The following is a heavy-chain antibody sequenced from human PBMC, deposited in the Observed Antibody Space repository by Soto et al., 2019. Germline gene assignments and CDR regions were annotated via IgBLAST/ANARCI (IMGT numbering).Heavy chain of an antibody. CDR3: ARGRRRSSISNWFDP. D-gene: IGHD2-2*01. J-gene: IGHJ5*02. CDR2: INHSGST. Sequence: SETLSLTCAVYGGSFSGYYWSWIRQPPGKGLEWIGEINHSGSTNYNPSLKSRVTISVDTSKNQFSLKLSSVTAADTAVYYCARGRRRSSISNWFDPWGQGTLVTVSS. CDR1: GGSFSGYY. V-gene: IGHV4-34*01.